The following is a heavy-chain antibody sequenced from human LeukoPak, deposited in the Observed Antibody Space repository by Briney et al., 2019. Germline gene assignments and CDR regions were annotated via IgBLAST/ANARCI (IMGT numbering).Heavy chain of an antibody. CDR1: GYTFTSYY. J-gene: IGHJ3*02. Sequence: ASVKVSCKASGYTFTSYYMRWVRQAPGQGLEWMGIINPSGGSTSYAQKFQGRVTMTTDTSTSTAYMELRSLRSDDTAVYYCARGRAFDIWGQGTMVTVSS. V-gene: IGHV1-46*01. CDR3: ARGRAFDI. CDR2: INPSGGST.